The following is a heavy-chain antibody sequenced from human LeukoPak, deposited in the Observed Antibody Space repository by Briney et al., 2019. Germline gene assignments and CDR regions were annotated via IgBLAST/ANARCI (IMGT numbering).Heavy chain of an antibody. D-gene: IGHD6-13*01. CDR3: ARDDEEIAAAGHDY. V-gene: IGHV4-59*01. J-gene: IGHJ4*02. Sequence: PSETLSLTCTASGESINNYYWTWIRQPPGKGLEWIGYIYYIGSTNYNPSLKSRVTISADMSKNQFSLKLSSVTAADTAVYYCARDDEEIAAAGHDYWGQGTLVTVSS. CDR2: IYYIGST. CDR1: GESINNYY.